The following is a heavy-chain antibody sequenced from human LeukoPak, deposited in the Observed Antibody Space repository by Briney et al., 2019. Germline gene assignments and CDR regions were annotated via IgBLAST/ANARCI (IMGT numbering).Heavy chain of an antibody. Sequence: ASVKVSCKASGGTFSSYAISWVRQAPGQGLEWMGAIIPIFGTANYAQKFQGRVTITADESTSTAYMELSSLRSEDTAVYYCARIQGAYGSGSLRGGPHDPWGQGTLVTVSS. CDR2: IIPIFGTA. CDR3: ARIQGAYGSGSLRGGPHDP. CDR1: GGTFSSYA. D-gene: IGHD3-10*01. V-gene: IGHV1-69*01. J-gene: IGHJ5*02.